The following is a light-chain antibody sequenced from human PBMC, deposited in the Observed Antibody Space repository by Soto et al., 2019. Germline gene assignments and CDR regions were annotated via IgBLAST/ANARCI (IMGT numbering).Light chain of an antibody. CDR3: MQGTHWPWT. J-gene: IGKJ1*01. Sequence: DVVMTQSPLSLPVTLGQPASISCRSSQSLVYRDGNTYLNWFQQRPGQSPRRLIYKVSNRDSGVPDRFSGSGSGTDLTLKISRVEAEDVGVYYCMQGTHWPWTFGQGTKVDIK. CDR1: QSLVYRDGNTY. V-gene: IGKV2-30*01. CDR2: KVS.